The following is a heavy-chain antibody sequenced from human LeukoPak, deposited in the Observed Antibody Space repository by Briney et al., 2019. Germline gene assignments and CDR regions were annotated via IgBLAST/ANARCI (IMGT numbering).Heavy chain of an antibody. D-gene: IGHD3-22*01. V-gene: IGHV4-30-4*08. CDR1: GGSISSGDYY. CDR2: IYYSGST. Sequence: PSQTLPLTCTVSGGSISSGDYYWSWIRQPPGKGLEWIGYIYYSGSTYYNPSLKSRVTISVDTSKNQFSLKLSSVTAADTAVYYCARVAYYYDSSGYSPVDYWGQGTLVTVSS. J-gene: IGHJ4*02. CDR3: ARVAYYYDSSGYSPVDY.